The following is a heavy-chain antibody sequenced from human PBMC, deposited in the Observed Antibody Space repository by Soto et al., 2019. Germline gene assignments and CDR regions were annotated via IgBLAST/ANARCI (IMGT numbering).Heavy chain of an antibody. CDR3: ARGGHSSSLGY. J-gene: IGHJ4*02. Sequence: GGSLRLSCAASVVTFSSYAMRWVRQAPGKGLEWVAVISYDGSNKYYADSVKGRFTISRDNSKNTLYLQMNSLRAEDTAVYYCARGGHSSSLGYWGQGTLVTVSS. CDR2: ISYDGSNK. D-gene: IGHD6-13*01. V-gene: IGHV3-30-3*01. CDR1: VVTFSSYA.